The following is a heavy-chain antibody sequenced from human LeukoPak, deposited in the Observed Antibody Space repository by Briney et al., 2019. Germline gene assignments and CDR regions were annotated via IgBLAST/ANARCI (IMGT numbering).Heavy chain of an antibody. CDR2: ISGSGGST. J-gene: IGHJ4*02. Sequence: GGSLRLSCAASGFTFSSYAMSWVRQAPGKGLEWVSAISGSGGSTYYADFVKGRFTISRDNSKNTLYLQMNSLRAEDTAVYYCAMTAVAGTEYYFDYWGQGTLVTVSS. V-gene: IGHV3-23*01. CDR3: AMTAVAGTEYYFDY. CDR1: GFTFSSYA. D-gene: IGHD6-19*01.